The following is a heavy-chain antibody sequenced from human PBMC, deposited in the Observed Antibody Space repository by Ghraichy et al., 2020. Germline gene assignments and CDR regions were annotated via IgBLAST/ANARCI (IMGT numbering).Heavy chain of an antibody. J-gene: IGHJ6*02. CDR1: GGSIRSSTYN. CDR2: IWYSGST. V-gene: IGHV4-39*01. D-gene: IGHD4-17*01. CDR3: ARHLDYGELARDGMDV. Sequence: LSLTCSVSGGSIRSSTYNWGWIRQPPGKGLEWIGSIWYSGSTYYKPSLKSRVTISVDTSKNEFSLKLSSMTAADTAVYYCARHLDYGELARDGMDVWGQGTTVTVSS.